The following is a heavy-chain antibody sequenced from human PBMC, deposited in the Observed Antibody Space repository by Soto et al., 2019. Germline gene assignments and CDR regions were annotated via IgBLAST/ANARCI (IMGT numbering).Heavy chain of an antibody. Sequence: TLSLTYAVSGGSISSGGYSWSWIRQPPGKGLEWIGYIYHSGSTYYNPSLKSRVTISVDRSKNQFSLNLSSVTAADTAVYYCARDITTVATYDCWRQGTLVIVSS. CDR3: ARDITTVATYDC. CDR1: GGSISSGGYS. J-gene: IGHJ4*01. D-gene: IGHD3-16*01. V-gene: IGHV4-30-2*01. CDR2: IYHSGST.